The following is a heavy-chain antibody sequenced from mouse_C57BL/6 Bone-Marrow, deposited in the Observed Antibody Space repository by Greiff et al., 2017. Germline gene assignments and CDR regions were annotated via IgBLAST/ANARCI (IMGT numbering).Heavy chain of an antibody. CDR1: GFNIKDDY. Sequence: LVESGAELVRPGASVKLSCTASGFNIKDDYMHWVKQRPEQGLEWIGWIDPENGDTEYASKFQGKATITADTSSNTAYLQLSSLTSEDTAVYYCTRGGYYVPFAYWGQGTLVTVSA. V-gene: IGHV14-4*01. J-gene: IGHJ3*01. CDR2: IDPENGDT. CDR3: TRGGYYVPFAY. D-gene: IGHD2-3*01.